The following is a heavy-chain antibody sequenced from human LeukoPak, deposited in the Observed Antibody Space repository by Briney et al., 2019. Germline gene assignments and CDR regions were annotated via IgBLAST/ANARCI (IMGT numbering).Heavy chain of an antibody. CDR1: GFTFSSYG. CDR2: ISSSSSYI. Sequence: GGSLRLSCAASGFTFSSYGMHWVRQAPGKGLEWVSSISSSSSYIYYADSVKGRFTISRGNAKNSLYLQMNSLRAEDTAVYYCARDCSGGSCYESDYWGQGTLVTVSS. J-gene: IGHJ4*02. V-gene: IGHV3-21*01. D-gene: IGHD2-15*01. CDR3: ARDCSGGSCYESDY.